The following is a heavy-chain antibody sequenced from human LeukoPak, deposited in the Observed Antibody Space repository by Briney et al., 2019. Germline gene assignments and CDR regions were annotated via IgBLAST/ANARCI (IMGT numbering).Heavy chain of an antibody. CDR1: GDSFNSHY. CDR3: ARDLVTVTKGFDI. D-gene: IGHD4-17*01. CDR2: ISHIGRT. J-gene: IGHJ3*02. V-gene: IGHV4-59*11. Sequence: PSETLSLTCAVSGDSFNSHYWTWIRQSPGTGLEWIGYISHIGRTNYNPSLKSRVTISIDTSKNQFSLKLRSVTAADTAVYYCARDLVTVTKGFDIWGQGTTVSVSS.